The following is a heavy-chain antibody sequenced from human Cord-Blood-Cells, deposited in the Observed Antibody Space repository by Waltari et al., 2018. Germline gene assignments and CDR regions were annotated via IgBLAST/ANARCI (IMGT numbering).Heavy chain of an antibody. V-gene: IGHV3-23*01. D-gene: IGHD3-16*01. Sequence: APGKGLEWVSAISGSGGSTYYADSVKGRFTISRDNSKNTLYLQMNSLRAEDTAVYYCAKAPGRGYYYYYYMDVWGKGTTVTVSS. J-gene: IGHJ6*03. CDR3: AKAPGRGYYYYYYMDV. CDR2: ISGSGGST.